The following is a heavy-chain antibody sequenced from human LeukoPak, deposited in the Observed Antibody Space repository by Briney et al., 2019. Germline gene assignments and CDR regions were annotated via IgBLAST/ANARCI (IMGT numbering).Heavy chain of an antibody. J-gene: IGHJ4*02. CDR3: ARDPYSSSAFDY. CDR2: IRYDGTNK. Sequence: GGSLRLSCAASGYTFTTYGMHWVRQAPGKGLEWVAFIRYDGTNKYYADSVKGRFTISRDNSQNIVDLQMNSLRAEDTAVYYCARDPYSSSAFDYWGQGTLVTVSS. CDR1: GYTFTTYG. V-gene: IGHV3-30*02. D-gene: IGHD6-6*01.